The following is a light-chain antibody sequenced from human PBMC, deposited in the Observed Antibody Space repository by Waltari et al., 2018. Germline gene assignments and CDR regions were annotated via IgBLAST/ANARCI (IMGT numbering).Light chain of an antibody. Sequence: DIQMTQSPSTLSASVGDRVTITCRASQSISSWLAWYHQKPGKAPKLLFYKASSLESGVPSRFSGSVSGTEFTLTISSLQPDDCATYYCQQYNSYPWTFGQGTKVEIK. CDR3: QQYNSYPWT. CDR2: KAS. CDR1: QSISSW. V-gene: IGKV1-5*03. J-gene: IGKJ1*01.